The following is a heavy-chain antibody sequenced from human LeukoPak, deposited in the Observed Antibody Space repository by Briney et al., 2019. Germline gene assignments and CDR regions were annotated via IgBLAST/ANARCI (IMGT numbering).Heavy chain of an antibody. J-gene: IGHJ4*02. D-gene: IGHD6-6*01. CDR3: ARGPYSSSSL. V-gene: IGHV4-4*07. CDR2: MYTSGRT. Sequence: SETLSLTCTVSGGSIDNYYWSWIRQPAGKGLEWIGRMYTSGRTNYNPSLKSRVTMSGDTSKNQFSLKLSSVTAADTAVYYCARGPYSSSSLWGQGTLVTVSS. CDR1: GGSIDNYY.